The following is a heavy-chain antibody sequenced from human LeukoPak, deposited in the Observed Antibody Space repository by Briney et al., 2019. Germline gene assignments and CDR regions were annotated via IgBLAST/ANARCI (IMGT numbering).Heavy chain of an antibody. D-gene: IGHD3-3*01. CDR3: AREYDFWSGYYPLGP. V-gene: IGHV4-4*07. CDR1: GFTFSNYA. Sequence: PGGSLRLSCAASGFTFSNYAINWIRQPAGKGLEWIGRIYTSGSTNYNPSLKSRVTMSVDTSKNQFSLKLSSVTAADTAVYYCAREYDFWSGYYPLGPWGQGTLVTVSS. CDR2: IYTSGST. J-gene: IGHJ5*02.